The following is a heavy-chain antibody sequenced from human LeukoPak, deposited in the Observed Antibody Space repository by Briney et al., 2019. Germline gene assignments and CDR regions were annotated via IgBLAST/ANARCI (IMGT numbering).Heavy chain of an antibody. CDR2: ISAYNGNT. Sequence: ASVKVSCEASGYTFTSYGISWVRQAPGQGLEWMGWISAYNGNTNYAQKLQGRVTMTTDTSTSTAYMELRSLRSDDTAVYYCARDRASRPDRYSGYDYLAYYYGMDVWGKGTTVTVSS. CDR1: GYTFTSYG. V-gene: IGHV1-18*04. D-gene: IGHD5-12*01. CDR3: ARDRASRPDRYSGYDYLAYYYGMDV. J-gene: IGHJ6*04.